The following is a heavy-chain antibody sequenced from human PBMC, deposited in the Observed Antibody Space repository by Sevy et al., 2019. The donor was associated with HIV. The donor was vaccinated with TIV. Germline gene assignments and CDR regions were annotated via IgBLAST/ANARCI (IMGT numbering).Heavy chain of an antibody. Sequence: GGSLRLSCAVSGFTFTTYSMNWVRQAPGKGLEWISYISSSSSSTIYYADSVKGRLTISRDNAKNSLHLQMNSLRDEDTAVYYCARGSSGSWYRGDYYYFYMDVWGKGTTVTVSS. CDR1: GFTFTTYS. J-gene: IGHJ6*03. D-gene: IGHD6-13*01. CDR3: ARGSSGSWYRGDYYYFYMDV. V-gene: IGHV3-48*02. CDR2: ISSSSSSTI.